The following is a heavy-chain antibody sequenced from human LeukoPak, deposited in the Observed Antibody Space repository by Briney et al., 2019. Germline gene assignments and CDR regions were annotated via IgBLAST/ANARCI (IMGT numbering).Heavy chain of an antibody. V-gene: IGHV3-33*01. J-gene: IGHJ6*02. CDR1: GFTFSSYG. D-gene: IGHD5-18*01. Sequence: GGSLRLSCAASGFTFSSYGMHWVRQAPGKGLEWVAVIWYDGSNKYYADSVKGRFTISRDNSKNTLYLQMNSLRAEDTAVYYCARDQRGYSYGSYYHYYYGMDVWGQGTTVTVSS. CDR2: IWYDGSNK. CDR3: ARDQRGYSYGSYYHYYYGMDV.